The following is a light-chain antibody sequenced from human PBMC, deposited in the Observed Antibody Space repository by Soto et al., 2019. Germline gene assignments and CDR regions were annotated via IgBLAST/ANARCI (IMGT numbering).Light chain of an antibody. V-gene: IGKV3-20*01. J-gene: IGKJ4*01. CDR3: QQYGSSPLT. CDR1: QSVSSSY. Sequence: EIVLTQPPGTLSLSPGERATLSCRASQSVSSSYLAWYQQKPGQAPRLLIYGASTRATGIPDRFSGSGSGTDFTLTINRLEPEDFAVYYCQQYGSSPLTFGGGTKVEIK. CDR2: GAS.